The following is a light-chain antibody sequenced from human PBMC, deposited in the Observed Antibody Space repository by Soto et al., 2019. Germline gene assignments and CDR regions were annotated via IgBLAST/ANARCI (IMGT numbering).Light chain of an antibody. CDR1: QSINNY. CDR2: AAS. CDR3: QQSYSTPPIT. J-gene: IGKJ5*01. Sequence: DIPVTQSPSSLSTSVGDRVTITCRASQSINNYLNWYQQKPGKAPKLLIYAASSLQSGVPSRFSGSGSGTDFSLTIISLQPQDFATYYCQQSYSTPPITFGLGTRLEI. V-gene: IGKV1-39*01.